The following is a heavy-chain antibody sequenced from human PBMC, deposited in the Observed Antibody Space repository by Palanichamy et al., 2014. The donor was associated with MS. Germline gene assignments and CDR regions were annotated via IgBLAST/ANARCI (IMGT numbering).Heavy chain of an antibody. CDR3: ARGSYDFWRT. CDR1: GFTFSSYA. D-gene: IGHD3-3*01. V-gene: IGHV3-30*04. Sequence: GFTFSSYAMHWVRQAPGKGLEWVAVISYDGSNKYYADSVKGRFTISRDNSKNTLYLQMNSLRAEDTAVYYCARGSYDFWRTWGQGTLVTVSP. CDR2: ISYDGSNK. J-gene: IGHJ4*02.